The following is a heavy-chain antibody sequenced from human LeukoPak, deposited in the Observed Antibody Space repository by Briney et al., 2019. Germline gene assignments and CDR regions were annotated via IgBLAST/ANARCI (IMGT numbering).Heavy chain of an antibody. CDR3: ATWPGGWYGEDS. V-gene: IGHV3-53*01. CDR2: IYGGGST. Sequence: PGGSLRLSCAASGFTVSSNFMSWVRQAPGKGLEWLSVIYGGGSTYYADSVKGRFTISRDTSKNTLHLQMNSLRAEDTAVYYCATWPGGWYGEDSWGQGTLVTVSS. CDR1: GFTVSSNF. J-gene: IGHJ4*02. D-gene: IGHD6-19*01.